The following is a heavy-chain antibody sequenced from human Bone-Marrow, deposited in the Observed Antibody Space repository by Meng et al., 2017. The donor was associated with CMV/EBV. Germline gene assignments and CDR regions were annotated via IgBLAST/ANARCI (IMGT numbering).Heavy chain of an antibody. D-gene: IGHD6-19*01. CDR2: IYSGGST. CDR3: ARGGSGWYGGVFDY. J-gene: IGHJ4*02. V-gene: IGHV3-53*01. CDR1: GFTVSNNY. Sequence: GGSLRLSCAASGFTVSNNYVTWVRQAPGKGLEWVSVIYSGGSTYYTDSVKGRFTLSRDNSKNTLYLQMNSLRAEDTAVYYCARGGSGWYGGVFDYWGQGTLVTVSS.